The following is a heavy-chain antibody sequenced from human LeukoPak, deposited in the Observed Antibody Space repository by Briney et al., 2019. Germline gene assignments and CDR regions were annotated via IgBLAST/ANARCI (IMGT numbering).Heavy chain of an antibody. CDR2: ISSSGSNI. CDR3: ARIMTTVTTSDY. D-gene: IGHD4-17*01. V-gene: IGHV3-48*04. CDR1: GFIFSSYS. J-gene: IGHJ4*02. Sequence: GGSLRLSCAASGFIFSSYSMNWVRQAPGKGLEWVSYISSSGSNIYYADSVKGRFTISRDNAKNSLYLQMNSLRAEDTAIYYCARIMTTVTTSDYWGQGTLVTVSS.